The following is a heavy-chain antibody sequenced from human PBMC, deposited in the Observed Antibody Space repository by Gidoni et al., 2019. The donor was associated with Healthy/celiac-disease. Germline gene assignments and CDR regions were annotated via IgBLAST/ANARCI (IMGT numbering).Heavy chain of an antibody. CDR2: ITGSGSSM. V-gene: IGHV3-21*01. CDR3: ATAFSSGS. CDR1: GFTFSNYN. Sequence: EVQLVESGGGPVKPGGSLRLSCAASGFTFSNYNMNWVRQAPGKGLEWVSSITGSGSSMYYADSVKGRFTISRDNAKNSLYLQMHSLRADDSALYYCATAFSSGSWGQGTLVTVSS. J-gene: IGHJ5*02. D-gene: IGHD6-19*01.